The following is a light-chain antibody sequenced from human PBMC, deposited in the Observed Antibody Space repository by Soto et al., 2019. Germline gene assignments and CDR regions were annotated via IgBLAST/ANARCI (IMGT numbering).Light chain of an antibody. CDR2: EVP. V-gene: IGKV2D-29*02. J-gene: IGKJ5*01. CDR3: MQSTQLPPT. CDR1: QSLLHITGETF. Sequence: DVVMTQPPLSLSVAPGQPASISCKSSQSLLHITGETFLFWYLQKPGQSPQLLIYEVPTRVSGVPDRFSGSGSVTDFTLEISRVETDDVGIYYGMQSTQLPPTFGQGTRLGIE.